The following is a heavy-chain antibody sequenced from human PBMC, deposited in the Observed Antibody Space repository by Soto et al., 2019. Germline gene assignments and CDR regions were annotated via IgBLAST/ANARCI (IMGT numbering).Heavy chain of an antibody. Sequence: SETLSLTCTVSGGSISSYYWSWIRQPPGKGLEWIGYIYYSGSTNYNPSLKSRVTISVDTSKNQFSLKLSSVTAADTAVYYCARGDCSSTSCYAWYFDYWGQGTLVTVSS. CDR2: IYYSGST. J-gene: IGHJ4*02. CDR3: ARGDCSSTSCYAWYFDY. CDR1: GGSISSYY. V-gene: IGHV4-59*01. D-gene: IGHD2-2*01.